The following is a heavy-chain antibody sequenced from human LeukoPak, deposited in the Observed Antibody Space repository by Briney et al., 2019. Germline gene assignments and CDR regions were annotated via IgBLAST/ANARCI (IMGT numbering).Heavy chain of an antibody. V-gene: IGHV3-74*01. CDR2: TKSDGGDT. J-gene: IGHJ6*02. Sequence: GGPLRLSCAASGFSLSGYWMHWVRQAPGKGPVGVSCTKSDGGDTIYAHSVKGRFTISRDKANNMLDLQMNSLRAEDTAVYYGPRDAHRGMDVWGQGTTVTVSS. CDR1: GFSLSGYW. CDR3: PRDAHRGMDV.